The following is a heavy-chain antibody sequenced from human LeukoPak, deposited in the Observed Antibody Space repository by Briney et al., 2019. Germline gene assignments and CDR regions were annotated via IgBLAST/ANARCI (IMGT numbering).Heavy chain of an antibody. CDR1: GFTFSSFA. CDR3: AKEMGSAWFSDY. V-gene: IGHV3-23*01. D-gene: IGHD6-19*01. Sequence: GGSLRLSCAASGFTFSSFAMSWVRQAPGKGLEWVSAISGSGGSTNYADSVKGRFTISRDNAKNTLYLLMNSLRVEDTAVYYCAKEMGSAWFSDYWGQGTLVTVSS. CDR2: ISGSGGST. J-gene: IGHJ4*02.